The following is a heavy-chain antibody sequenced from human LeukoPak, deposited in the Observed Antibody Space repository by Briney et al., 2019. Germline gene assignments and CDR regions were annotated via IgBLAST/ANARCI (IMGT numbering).Heavy chain of an antibody. CDR2: ISSNSAYI. V-gene: IGHV3-21*01. CDR1: GFTFSDYS. Sequence: GGSLRLSCVASGFTFSDYSMNWVRQAPGKGLEWVPSISSNSAYIYYVDSLRGRFTVSRDNAKSSLFLQMNSLRAEDTAVYYCALDRAGDYYFDYWGQGTLVTVSS. CDR3: ALDRAGDYYFDY. J-gene: IGHJ4*02. D-gene: IGHD3-16*01.